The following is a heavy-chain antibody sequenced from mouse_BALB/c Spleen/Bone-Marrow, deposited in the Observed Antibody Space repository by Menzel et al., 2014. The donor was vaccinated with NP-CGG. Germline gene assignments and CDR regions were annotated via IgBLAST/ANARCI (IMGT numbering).Heavy chain of an antibody. CDR1: GFTFSSFA. J-gene: IGHJ2*01. Sequence: EVQLQQSGGGLVQPGESRKLSCAASGFTFSSFAMHWIRQAPERGLEWVAFISSGSNIIHYADTVKGRFTISRDNPKNTLFLQMTSLRSEDTAMYYCGRGDYWGQGTTLTVSS. CDR2: ISSGSNII. V-gene: IGHV5-17*02. CDR3: GRGDY.